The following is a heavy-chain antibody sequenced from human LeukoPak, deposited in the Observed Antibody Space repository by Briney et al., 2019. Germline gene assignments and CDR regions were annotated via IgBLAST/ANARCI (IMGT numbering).Heavy chain of an antibody. D-gene: IGHD3-10*01. CDR3: AEDDYGSFDY. Sequence: GGSLRLSCAASGFTFSNSWMHWVRQALGKGLVWVSRINGDGSTTNYADSVKGRFTISRDNARNTLYLQMNSLRPEDTAVYYCAEDDYGSFDYWGQGTLVTVSS. CDR2: INGDGSTT. V-gene: IGHV3-74*01. CDR1: GFTFSNSW. J-gene: IGHJ4*02.